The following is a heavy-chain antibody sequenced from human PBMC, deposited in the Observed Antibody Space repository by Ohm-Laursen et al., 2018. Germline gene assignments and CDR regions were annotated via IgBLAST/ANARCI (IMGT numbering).Heavy chain of an antibody. CDR2: MNPNSGNT. CDR3: ARAVRNQLVSDY. CDR1: GYTFSSYD. D-gene: IGHD1-1*01. J-gene: IGHJ4*02. V-gene: IGHV1-8*01. Sequence: ASVKVSCKVSGYTFSSYDIIWVRQAAGQGPEWMGWMNPNSGNTGYAQKFRDRVTMTSDTSISTAYMELYGLTSEDTAAYYCARAVRNQLVSDYWGQGTLVTVSS.